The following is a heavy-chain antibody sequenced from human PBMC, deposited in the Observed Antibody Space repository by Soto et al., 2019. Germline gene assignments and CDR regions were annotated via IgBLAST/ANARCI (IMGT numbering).Heavy chain of an antibody. D-gene: IGHD6-13*01. CDR3: AREYISSWFDY. J-gene: IGHJ4*02. CDR1: GYTFTSYA. Sequence: VASVKVSCKASGYTFTSYAMHWVRQAPGQRLEWMGWINAGNGNTKYSQKFQGRVTITRDTSASTAYMELSRLRFDDTAVYYCAREYISSWFDYWGQGTLVTVSS. CDR2: INAGNGNT. V-gene: IGHV1-3*01.